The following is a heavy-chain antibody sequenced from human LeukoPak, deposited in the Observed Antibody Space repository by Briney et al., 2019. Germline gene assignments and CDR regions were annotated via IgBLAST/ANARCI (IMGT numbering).Heavy chain of an antibody. CDR3: ARDLHDSSGYYTPGNY. CDR1: GFTFSSYS. Sequence: GGSLRLSCAASGFTFSSYSMNWVRQAPGKGLEWVSHITASGTAMFYADSVKGRFTISRDNAKNSLYLQMNSLRDEDTAVYYCARDLHDSSGYYTPGNYWGQGTLVTVSS. J-gene: IGHJ4*02. CDR2: ITASGTAM. D-gene: IGHD3-22*01. V-gene: IGHV3-48*02.